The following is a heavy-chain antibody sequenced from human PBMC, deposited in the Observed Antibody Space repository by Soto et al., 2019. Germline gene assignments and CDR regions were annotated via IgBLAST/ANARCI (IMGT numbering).Heavy chain of an antibody. D-gene: IGHD2-8*01. CDR3: ARENCTNGVCYANSYGMDV. CDR1: GYSFTSYW. J-gene: IGHJ6*02. CDR2: IDPSDSYT. Sequence: PGESLKISCKGSGYSFTSYWISWVRQMPGKGLEWMGRIDPSDSYTNYSPSFQGHVTIPADKSISTAYLQWSSLKASDTAMYYCARENCTNGVCYANSYGMDVWGQGTTVTVSS. V-gene: IGHV5-10-1*01.